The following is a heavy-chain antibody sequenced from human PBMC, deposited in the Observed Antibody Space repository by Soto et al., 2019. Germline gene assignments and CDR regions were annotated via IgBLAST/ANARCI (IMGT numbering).Heavy chain of an antibody. CDR2: IISIFGTA. V-gene: IGHV1-69*01. CDR3: ARGVGDSSATYYGMDV. D-gene: IGHD3-10*01. Sequence: QVQLVQSGAEVKKPGSSVKVSCKASGGTFSSYAISWVRQAPGQGLEWMGGIISIFGTANYAQKFQGRVTITADESTSTAYMELSRLRSEDTAVYYCARGVGDSSATYYGMDVWGQETTVTVSS. J-gene: IGHJ6*02. CDR1: GGTFSSYA.